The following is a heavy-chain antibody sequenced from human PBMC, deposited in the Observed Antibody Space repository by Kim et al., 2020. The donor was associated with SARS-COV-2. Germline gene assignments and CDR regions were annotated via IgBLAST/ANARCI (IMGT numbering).Heavy chain of an antibody. J-gene: IGHJ4*02. Sequence: SETLSLTCTVSGGSISSGGYYWSWIRQHPGKGLEWIGYIYYSGCTYYKPSRKSRVTILLDTSKNQFSLKLSSVTAADTAVYYCARAREEPEYYFDYWGQGNLVTVSS. V-gene: IGHV4-31*03. CDR1: GGSISSGGYY. D-gene: IGHD1-26*01. CDR3: ARAREEPEYYFDY. CDR2: IYYSGCT.